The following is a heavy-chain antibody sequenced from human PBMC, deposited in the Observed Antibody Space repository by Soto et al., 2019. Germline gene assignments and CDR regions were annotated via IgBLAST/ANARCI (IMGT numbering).Heavy chain of an antibody. D-gene: IGHD3-9*01. Sequence: ASVKVSCKASGYTFTSYYIHWVRQAPGQGLEWMGIINPSGGSTSYAQKFQGRVTMTRDTSTSTVYMELSSLRSEDTAVYYCARGNYDILTGSRYYYYYMDVWGKGTTVTVSS. V-gene: IGHV1-46*03. CDR3: ARGNYDILTGSRYYYYYMDV. CDR2: INPSGGST. J-gene: IGHJ6*03. CDR1: GYTFTSYY.